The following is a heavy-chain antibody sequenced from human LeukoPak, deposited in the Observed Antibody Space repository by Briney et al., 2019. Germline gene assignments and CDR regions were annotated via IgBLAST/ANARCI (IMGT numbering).Heavy chain of an antibody. CDR2: IKSKTDGETT. CDR3: TTPLFPA. Sequence: PGGSLRLSCAASGFTFSNAWMSWVRQAPGKGLEWVGRIKSKTDGETTDYAAPVKGRFTISRDDSKNTLYLQMNSLRTEDTAVYYCTTPLFPAWGQGTLVTVSS. CDR1: GFTFSNAW. V-gene: IGHV3-15*01. D-gene: IGHD2-21*01. J-gene: IGHJ4*02.